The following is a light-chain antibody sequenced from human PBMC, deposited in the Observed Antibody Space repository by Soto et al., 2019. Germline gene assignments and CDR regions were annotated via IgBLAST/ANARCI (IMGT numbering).Light chain of an antibody. CDR1: QSVSSSY. J-gene: IGKJ5*01. V-gene: IGKV3-20*01. CDR2: GAS. Sequence: EIVLTQSPGTLSLSPGERATLSCRASQSVSSSYLAWYQQKPGQAPRLLIYGASSRATGIPDRVSGSGSVTDFTLTISRLEPEDFSVYYCQQYGSSPSITFGQGTRLEIK. CDR3: QQYGSSPSIT.